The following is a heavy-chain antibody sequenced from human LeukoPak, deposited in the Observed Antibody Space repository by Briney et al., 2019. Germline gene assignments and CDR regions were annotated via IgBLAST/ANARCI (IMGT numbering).Heavy chain of an antibody. CDR3: ARDRYGDGFAHFDY. CDR1: GYTFTGYY. V-gene: IGHV1-2*02. Sequence: ASAKVSCKASGYTFTGYYMHWVRQAPGQGLEWMGWISPNTGGTNYAQKFQGRVTMTRDTSITTAYMDLSRLTSDDTAVYYCARDRYGDGFAHFDYWGQGTVVTVSS. CDR2: ISPNTGGT. D-gene: IGHD5-24*01. J-gene: IGHJ4*02.